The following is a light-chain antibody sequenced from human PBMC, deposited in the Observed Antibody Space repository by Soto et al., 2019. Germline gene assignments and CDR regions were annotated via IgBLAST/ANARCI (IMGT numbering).Light chain of an antibody. CDR1: QSVSSSY. CDR3: QQYNNWLSIT. J-gene: IGKJ5*01. V-gene: IGKV3-15*01. CDR2: GAS. Sequence: EIVLRQSPGTLSLSPGERARVSCRASQSVSSSYLAWYQQKPGQAPRLLIYGASTRATGIPARFSGSGSGTEFTLTISRLQSEDFAVYYCQQYNNWLSITFGQGTRLEI.